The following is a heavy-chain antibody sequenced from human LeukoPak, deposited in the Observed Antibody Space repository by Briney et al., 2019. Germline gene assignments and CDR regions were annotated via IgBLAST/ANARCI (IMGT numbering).Heavy chain of an antibody. CDR2: IWYDGSNK. J-gene: IGHJ4*02. Sequence: GGSLRLSCAASGFTFSSYGMHWVRQAPGKGLEWVAVIWYDGSNKYYADSVKGRFTISRDNSKNTLYLQMNSLRAEDTAVYYCARGGSSSWYDDYWGQGTLVTVSS. CDR3: ARGGSSSWYDDY. CDR1: GFTFSSYG. V-gene: IGHV3-33*01. D-gene: IGHD6-13*01.